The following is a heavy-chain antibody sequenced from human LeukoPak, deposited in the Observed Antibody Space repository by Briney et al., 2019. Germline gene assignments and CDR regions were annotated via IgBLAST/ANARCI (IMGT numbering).Heavy chain of an antibody. V-gene: IGHV3-48*01. D-gene: IGHD4-17*01. Sequence: PGGSLRLSCAASGFTFSSYSMNWVRQAPGKGLEWVSYISSSSSTIYYADSVKGRFTISRDNAKNSLYLQMNSLRAEDTAEYYCARVYGDYSTGNFDYWGQGTLVTVSS. CDR3: ARVYGDYSTGNFDY. CDR2: ISSSSSTI. CDR1: GFTFSSYS. J-gene: IGHJ4*02.